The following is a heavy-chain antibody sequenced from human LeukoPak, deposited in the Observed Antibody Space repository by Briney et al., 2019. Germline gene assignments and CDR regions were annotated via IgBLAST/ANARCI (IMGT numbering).Heavy chain of an antibody. CDR2: ISGSGGST. CDR3: ANSADSSGYYYGLYFDY. V-gene: IGHV3-23*01. CDR1: GFTFSSYA. Sequence: GGSLRLSCAASGFTFSSYAMSWVRQAPGKGLEWVSAISGSGGSTYYADSVKGRFTISRDNSKNTLYLHMNSLRAEDTAVYYCANSADSSGYYYGLYFDYWGQGTLVTVSS. D-gene: IGHD3-22*01. J-gene: IGHJ4*02.